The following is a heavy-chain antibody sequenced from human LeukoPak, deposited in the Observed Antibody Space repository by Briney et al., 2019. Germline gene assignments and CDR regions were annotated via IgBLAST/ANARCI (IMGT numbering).Heavy chain of an antibody. CDR3: ARRAYDSSGYLSAFDI. V-gene: IGHV1-18*01. J-gene: IGHJ3*02. Sequence: ASVKVSCKASGYSFSDYGITWVRQAPGQGLEWMGWISVYDGNTNYAQKFQGRVTMATDTSSSTAYLEVRSLRSDDTAVYYCARRAYDSSGYLSAFDIWGQGTMVTVSS. CDR1: GYSFSDYG. CDR2: ISVYDGNT. D-gene: IGHD3-22*01.